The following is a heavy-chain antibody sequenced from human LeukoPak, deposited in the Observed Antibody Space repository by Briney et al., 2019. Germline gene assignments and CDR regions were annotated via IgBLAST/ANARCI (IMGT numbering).Heavy chain of an antibody. CDR3: AKEGAASSGWYGDAFDI. CDR1: GFTFSSYG. Sequence: GGSLRLSCAASGFTFSSYGMHWVRQAPGKGLEWVSSISTSGTYIYYADSVKGRFTISRDNAKNTLYLQMNSLRVEDTAVYYCAKEGAASSGWYGDAFDIWGQGTMVTVSS. J-gene: IGHJ3*02. D-gene: IGHD6-19*01. V-gene: IGHV3-21*04. CDR2: ISTSGTYI.